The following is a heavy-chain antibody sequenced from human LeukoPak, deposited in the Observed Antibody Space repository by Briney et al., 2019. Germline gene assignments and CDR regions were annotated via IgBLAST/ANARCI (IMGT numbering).Heavy chain of an antibody. D-gene: IGHD6-19*01. Sequence: GGSLRLSCAASGFTFSSHEMNWVRQAPGKGLEWVSYISSSGSTIYYADSVKGRFTISRDNAKNSLYLQMNSLRAEDTAVYYCARVRGQWLVRGGFDYWGQGTLVTVSS. CDR2: ISSSGSTI. CDR3: ARVRGQWLVRGGFDY. CDR1: GFTFSSHE. J-gene: IGHJ4*02. V-gene: IGHV3-48*03.